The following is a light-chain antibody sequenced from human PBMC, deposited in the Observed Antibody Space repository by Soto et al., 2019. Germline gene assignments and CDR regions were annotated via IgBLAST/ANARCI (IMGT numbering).Light chain of an antibody. CDR2: GAS. J-gene: IGKJ1*01. CDR3: QQYHSAPRT. Sequence: DNQMTQSPSSLSASLGDRVTITCRASKGTAISLAWYQQRPGKVPKLLIYGASTLQSGVPSRFSGSGSGTDFTLTISSLQPEDFATYYCQQYHSAPRTFGQGTKVEIK. V-gene: IGKV1-27*01. CDR1: KGTAIS.